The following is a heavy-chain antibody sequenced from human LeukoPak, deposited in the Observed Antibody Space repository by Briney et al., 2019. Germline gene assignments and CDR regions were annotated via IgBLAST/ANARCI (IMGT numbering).Heavy chain of an antibody. CDR3: ARGRRFKYSSRQDDY. D-gene: IGHD6-6*01. J-gene: IGHJ4*02. CDR1: GGSFGGTY. V-gene: IGHV4-34*01. CDR2: ITHSGST. Sequence: SATLSLAWAVDGGSFGGTYCGWVRPPPGEGLWWIGEITHSGSTNYNPSLKSLITISVDTSKNQFSLKLSSVTAADTAVYYCARGRRFKYSSRQDDYGGQGTLVSVSS.